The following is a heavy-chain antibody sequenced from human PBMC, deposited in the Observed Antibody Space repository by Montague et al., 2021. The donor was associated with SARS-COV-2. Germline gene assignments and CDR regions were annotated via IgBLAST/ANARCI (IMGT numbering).Heavy chain of an antibody. V-gene: IGHV4-39*07. CDR2: IYYSGST. CDR3: AGRPTPSYSSGWYLFYYAMDV. CDR1: GGSISSSSYY. Sequence: SETLSLTCTVSGGSISSSSYYWGWIRQPPGKGLEWIGSIYYSGSTIYNPSLKSRVTISIDTSKNQFSLKLNSVTAADTAVYYCAGRPTPSYSSGWYLFYYAMDVWGQGTTVTVSS. J-gene: IGHJ6*02. D-gene: IGHD6-19*01.